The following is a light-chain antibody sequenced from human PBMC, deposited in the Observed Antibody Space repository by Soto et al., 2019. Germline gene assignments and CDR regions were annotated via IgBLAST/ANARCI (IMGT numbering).Light chain of an antibody. CDR1: QGIRND. Sequence: AIQMTQSPSSLSASVGDRVTITCRASQGIRNDLGWYQQKPGKAPKLLIYAASSLQSGVPSRFSGSGSGTAFTITISSLQPEDFATYYCLQDYNYPPYTFGQGTKLEIK. CDR2: AAS. V-gene: IGKV1-6*01. CDR3: LQDYNYPPYT. J-gene: IGKJ2*01.